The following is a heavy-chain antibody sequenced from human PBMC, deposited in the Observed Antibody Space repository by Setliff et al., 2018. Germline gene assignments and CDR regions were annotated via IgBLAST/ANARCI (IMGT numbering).Heavy chain of an antibody. CDR1: GGSISSSNYY. CDR2: IYYGGST. J-gene: IGHJ5*02. Sequence: SSETLSLTCTVSGGSISSSNYYWGWIRQPPGKGLEWIGNIYYGGSTDYNPSLKSRVTISVDTSKNQFSLKLSSVTAADTAVYYCARDVRYYYGSGSYYNDWFDPWGQGTLVTVSS. D-gene: IGHD3-10*01. V-gene: IGHV4-39*07. CDR3: ARDVRYYYGSGSYYNDWFDP.